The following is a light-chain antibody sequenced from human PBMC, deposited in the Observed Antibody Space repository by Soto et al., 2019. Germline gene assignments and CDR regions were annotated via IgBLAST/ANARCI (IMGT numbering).Light chain of an antibody. CDR3: PHYGGSLWT. V-gene: IGKV3-20*01. CDR1: QSVAGSL. CDR2: GAS. Sequence: EIVLTQSPGTLSLSPGEGVTLSCRASQSVAGSLLAWYQHKPGQAPRLLIYGASSRTTGVPDRFSGSGSGTVFTLSISSLEPEDYAVYYCPHYGGSLWTFGQGTKVDFK. J-gene: IGKJ1*01.